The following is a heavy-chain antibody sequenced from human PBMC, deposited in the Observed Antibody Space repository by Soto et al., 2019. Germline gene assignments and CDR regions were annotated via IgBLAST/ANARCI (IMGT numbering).Heavy chain of an antibody. CDR2: ITPIFGTA. CDR3: ASGPALGSSTFPYYGMDV. Sequence: QVQLVQSGAEVKKPGSSVKVSCKASGGTFSSYAISWVRQAPGQGLEWMGGITPIFGTANYAQKFQGRVTITADESTSTAYMELSSLRSEDTDVYYCASGPALGSSTFPYYGMDVWGQGTTVTVSS. J-gene: IGHJ6*02. D-gene: IGHD2-2*01. V-gene: IGHV1-69*01. CDR1: GGTFSSYA.